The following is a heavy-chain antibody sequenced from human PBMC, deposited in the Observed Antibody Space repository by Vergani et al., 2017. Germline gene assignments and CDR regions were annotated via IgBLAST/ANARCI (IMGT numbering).Heavy chain of an antibody. D-gene: IGHD2-21*02. V-gene: IGHV1-2*02. CDR3: ARDCPGGGGDCSAGWYFDL. J-gene: IGHJ2*01. CDR1: GYTFIGYY. CDR2: INPNSGGT. Sequence: QVQLVQSGAEVKKPGASVKVSCMTSGYTFIGYYIHWVRQAPGQGLEWMGWINPNSGGTNYAQKFQGRVTMTRDTSISTAYMELSRLKSDDTAVYYCARDCPGGGGDCSAGWYFDLWGRGTLVTVSS.